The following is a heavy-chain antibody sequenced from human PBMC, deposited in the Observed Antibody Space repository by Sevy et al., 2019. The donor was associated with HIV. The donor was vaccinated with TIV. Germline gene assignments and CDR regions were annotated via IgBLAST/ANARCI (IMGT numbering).Heavy chain of an antibody. V-gene: IGHV1-2*02. CDR1: GYTFTGYY. Sequence: ASVKVSCKASGYTFTGYYMHWVRQAPGQGLEWMGWINPNSGGTNYAQKFQGRVTMTRDPPISTAYMELGRLRSDDTAVYYCARARAYDYVWGSYRYTTGLVDYWGQGTLVTVSS. J-gene: IGHJ4*02. CDR3: ARARAYDYVWGSYRYTTGLVDY. D-gene: IGHD3-16*02. CDR2: INPNSGGT.